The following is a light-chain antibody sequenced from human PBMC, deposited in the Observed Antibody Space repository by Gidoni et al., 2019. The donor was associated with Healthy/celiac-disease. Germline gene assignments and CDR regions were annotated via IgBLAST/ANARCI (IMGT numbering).Light chain of an antibody. J-gene: IGLJ3*02. V-gene: IGLV3-25*03. CDR2: KDS. CDR1: ALPKQY. CDR3: QSADSSGTYSWV. Sequence: SYELKQPPQVSESPGQTARITCSGDALPKQYAYWYPQKPGQAPVLVIYKDSERPSGIPGRFSGSSSGTTVTLTISGVQAEDEADYYCQSADSSGTYSWVFGGGTKLTVL.